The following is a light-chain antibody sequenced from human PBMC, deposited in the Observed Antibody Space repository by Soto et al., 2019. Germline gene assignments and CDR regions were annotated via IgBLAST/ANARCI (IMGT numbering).Light chain of an antibody. V-gene: IGLV2-23*01. Sequence: QSALTQPASVSESPGQSISISCGGGRNDIGTYNLVSWYQHYPGKAPKLMIYEGIKRPSGVSNRFSGSKSGNTAFLTISGLQAEDEADYYCCSYAGSGTDNYVFGSGTKVTVL. CDR1: RNDIGTYNL. CDR3: CSYAGSGTDNYV. J-gene: IGLJ1*01. CDR2: EGI.